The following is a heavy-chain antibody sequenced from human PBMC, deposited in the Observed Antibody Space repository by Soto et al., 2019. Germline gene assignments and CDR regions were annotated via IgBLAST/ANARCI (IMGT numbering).Heavy chain of an antibody. J-gene: IGHJ6*02. D-gene: IGHD6-13*01. CDR2: INPNSGGT. Sequence: GXSVKVSCKASGYTFTGYYMHWVRQAPGQGLEWMGWINPNSGGTNYAQKFQGWVTMTRDTSISTAYMELSRLRSDDTAVYYCAKGIAAAGTNYYYGMDVWGHGTTVTVSS. V-gene: IGHV1-2*04. CDR1: GYTFTGYY. CDR3: AKGIAAAGTNYYYGMDV.